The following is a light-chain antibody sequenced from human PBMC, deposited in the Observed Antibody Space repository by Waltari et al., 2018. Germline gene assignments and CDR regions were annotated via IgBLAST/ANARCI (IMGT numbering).Light chain of an antibody. J-gene: IGKJ2*01. Sequence: DIQMTQSPSSLSASVGDSITITCRASQSISNYLNWYQQKPGKAPKLLIYVASRLQSGVPPMCSGSGSGTDFTLTISNLQPEDFATYYCQQSSTTPFFGQGTKLESK. V-gene: IGKV1-39*01. CDR1: QSISNY. CDR3: QQSSTTPF. CDR2: VAS.